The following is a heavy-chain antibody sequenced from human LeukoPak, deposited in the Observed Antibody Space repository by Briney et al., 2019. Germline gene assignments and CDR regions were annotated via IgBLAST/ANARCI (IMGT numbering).Heavy chain of an antibody. V-gene: IGHV3-21*01. CDR1: GFTFSSYW. D-gene: IGHD1-26*01. J-gene: IGHJ3*02. CDR3: ARGHSGSYYSYERHNDI. CDR2: ISSSSSYI. Sequence: PGGSLRLSCVASGFTFSSYWMHWVRQAPGKGLEWVSSISSSSSYIYYADSVKGRFTISRDNAKNSLYLQMNSLRAEDTAVYYCARGHSGSYYSYERHNDIWGQGTMVTVSS.